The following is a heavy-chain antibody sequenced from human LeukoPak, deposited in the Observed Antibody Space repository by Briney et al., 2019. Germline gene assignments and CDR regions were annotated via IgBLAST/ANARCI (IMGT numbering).Heavy chain of an antibody. CDR3: ARDGPGYDFWSGYLEAFDI. V-gene: IGHV4-4*02. Sequence: SGTLSLTCAVSGGSISRSNWWSWVRQPPGKGLEWIGESHHSGSTNYNPSLKSRVTISVDKSKNQFSLKLTSVTAADTAVYYCARDGPGYDFWSGYLEAFDIWGQGTMVTVSS. CDR2: SHHSGST. J-gene: IGHJ3*02. CDR1: GGSISRSNW. D-gene: IGHD3-3*01.